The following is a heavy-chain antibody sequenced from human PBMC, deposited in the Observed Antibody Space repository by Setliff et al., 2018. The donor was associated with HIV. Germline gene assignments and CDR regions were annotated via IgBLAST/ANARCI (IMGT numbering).Heavy chain of an antibody. V-gene: IGHV3-74*03. D-gene: IGHD3-3*01. CDR1: GFTFSNNW. CDR2: ISPDGSST. J-gene: IGHJ5*02. CDR3: VRVVTIFSTGPHFDP. Sequence: LRLSCAASGFTFSNNWIHWVRQTAEKGLVWVSRISPDGSSTMYADSVKGRFTISRDNAKNTVYLQMNSLRAEDTAVYYCVRVVTIFSTGPHFDPWGQGTLVTVSS.